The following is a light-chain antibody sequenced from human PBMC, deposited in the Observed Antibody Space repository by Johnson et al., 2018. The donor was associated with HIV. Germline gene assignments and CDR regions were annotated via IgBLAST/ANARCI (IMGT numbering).Light chain of an antibody. V-gene: IGLV1-51*02. CDR2: ENN. Sequence: QSVLTQPPSVSAAPGQKVTISCSGSSSNIGNNYVSWYQQFPGTAPKLLIYENNKRPSGIPDRFSGSKSGTSVTLDITGLQTGDEADYYCATWDSSLTTGGVFGSGTKFTVL. J-gene: IGLJ1*01. CDR1: SSNIGNNY. CDR3: ATWDSSLTTGGV.